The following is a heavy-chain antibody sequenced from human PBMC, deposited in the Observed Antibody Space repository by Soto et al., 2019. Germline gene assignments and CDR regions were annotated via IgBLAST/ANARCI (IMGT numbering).Heavy chain of an antibody. D-gene: IGHD3-10*01. Sequence: WSLRLSCTASVFTFGDYAMSWFRQAPGEGLEWVGFIRSKPYDGTTEYAASAKGRFTISRDDSKSIAYLQMNSLKTEDTAVYYCAKDLFSMVRGASYYSYGMDVWGQGTTVTVSS. CDR1: VFTFGDYA. CDR2: IRSKPYDGTT. V-gene: IGHV3-49*03. CDR3: AKDLFSMVRGASYYSYGMDV. J-gene: IGHJ6*02.